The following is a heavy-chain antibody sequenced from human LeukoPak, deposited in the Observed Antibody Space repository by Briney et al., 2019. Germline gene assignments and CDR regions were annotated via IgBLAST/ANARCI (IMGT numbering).Heavy chain of an antibody. Sequence: GGSLRLSCAASGFTFSSYSMNWVRQAPGKGLEWISYIGISSGNTKYADSVKGRFTISGDKAKNSLYLQMNSLRVVDTAVYYCARDTKYAFDNWGQGTLVTVSS. D-gene: IGHD2-2*01. CDR1: GFTFSSYS. CDR2: IGISSGNT. J-gene: IGHJ4*02. CDR3: ARDTKYAFDN. V-gene: IGHV3-48*01.